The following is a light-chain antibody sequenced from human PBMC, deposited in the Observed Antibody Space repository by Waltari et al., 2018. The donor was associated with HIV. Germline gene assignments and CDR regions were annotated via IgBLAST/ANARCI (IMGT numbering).Light chain of an antibody. Sequence: SYELTQPPSVSVLPGQTARLPSSGAALSDQYVSWYQQKPGQAPVLVMYKDTERPSGIPERFVGSTSGTSVTLIISGVQAEDEADYYCQSADTSLSYYVFGTGTKVSVL. CDR2: KDT. J-gene: IGLJ1*01. CDR3: QSADTSLSYYV. V-gene: IGLV3-25*03. CDR1: ALSDQY.